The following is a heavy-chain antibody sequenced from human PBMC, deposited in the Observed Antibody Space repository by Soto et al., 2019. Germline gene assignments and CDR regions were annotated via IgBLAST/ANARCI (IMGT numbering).Heavy chain of an antibody. Sequence: QVQLVESGGGVVQPGRSLRLSCAASGFTFSRYGMHWVRQAPGKGLEWVAVISYDGSGKYYADSVKGRFTISKDSSRNTLYLRMNSLRPEDTAVYYCVCEIFGVVGSAFDYWGQGTQVTVSS. CDR3: VCEIFGVVGSAFDY. CDR1: GFTFSRYG. J-gene: IGHJ4*02. D-gene: IGHD3-3*01. CDR2: ISYDGSGK. V-gene: IGHV3-30-3*01.